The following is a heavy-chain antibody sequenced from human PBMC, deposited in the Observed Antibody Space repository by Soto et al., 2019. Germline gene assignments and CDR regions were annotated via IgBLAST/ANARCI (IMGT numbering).Heavy chain of an antibody. Sequence: QVQLLQSGAEVKEPGSSVTASCKATGDLFNNYAFNWVRQAPGQGLEWMGRIYPLFSTTNYAQKFQGRVTIGADELTTIVYLEVSNLESEDTAMYYFAASSSVAAAGYFKFWGQGTLVTVSP. D-gene: IGHD6-13*01. J-gene: IGHJ4*02. CDR3: AASSSVAAAGYFKF. CDR2: IYPLFSTT. V-gene: IGHV1-69*01. CDR1: GDLFNNYA.